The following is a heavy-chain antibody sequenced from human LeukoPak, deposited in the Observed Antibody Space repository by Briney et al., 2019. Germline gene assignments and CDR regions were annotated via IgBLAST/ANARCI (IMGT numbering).Heavy chain of an antibody. CDR1: GAFISDYH. CDR2: IHGSGTT. Sequence: SETLSLTCSVFGAFISDYHWSWIRQPAGKGLEWIGRIHGSGTTNYNPSLKSRVTMSVDTSRNQFSLRLSSVTAADTAVYYCACGYYSMDAWGKGTTVTVSS. J-gene: IGHJ6*03. V-gene: IGHV4-4*07. CDR3: ACGYYSMDA.